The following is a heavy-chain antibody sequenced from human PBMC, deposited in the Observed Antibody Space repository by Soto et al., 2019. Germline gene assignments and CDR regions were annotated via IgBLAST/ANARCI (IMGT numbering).Heavy chain of an antibody. J-gene: IGHJ3*02. V-gene: IGHV3-9*01. CDR2: ISWNSGSI. CDR3: AKGMEGAAGAFDI. CDR1: GFTFDDYA. D-gene: IGHD6-13*01. Sequence: DVQLVESGGGLVQPGRSLRLSCAASGFTFDDYAMHWVRQAPGKGLEWVSGISWNSGSIGYADSVKGRFTISRDNAKNSLYLQMNSLRAEDTALYYCAKGMEGAAGAFDIWGQGTMVTVSS.